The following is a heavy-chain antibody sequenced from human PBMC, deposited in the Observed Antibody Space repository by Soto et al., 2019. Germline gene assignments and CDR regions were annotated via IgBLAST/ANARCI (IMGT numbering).Heavy chain of an antibody. CDR1: GFTFSSYA. J-gene: IGHJ5*02. CDR2: ISGSGGST. Sequence: GGSLRLSCAASGFTFSSYAMSWVRQAPGKGLEWVSAISGSGGSTYYADSVKGRFTISRDNSKNTLYLQMNSLRAEDTAVYYCAKDLKSGWFGELLALGSSPHNLRNWFDPWGQGTLVTVSS. V-gene: IGHV3-23*01. D-gene: IGHD3-10*01. CDR3: AKDLKSGWFGELLALGSSPHNLRNWFDP.